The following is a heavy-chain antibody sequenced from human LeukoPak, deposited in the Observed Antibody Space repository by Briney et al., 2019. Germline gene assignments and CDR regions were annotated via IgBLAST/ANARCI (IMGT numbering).Heavy chain of an antibody. CDR3: AKGYSSGWYYPMDV. J-gene: IGHJ6*03. CDR1: GFTSSSYA. Sequence: PGGSLRLSCAASGFTSSSYALHWVRQAPGKGLQYVSTINNNGGSTFYANSVKGRFTISRDNSNNTLYLQMGSLRAEDMAVYYCAKGYSSGWYYPMDVWGQGTTVTVSS. D-gene: IGHD6-19*01. CDR2: INNNGGST. V-gene: IGHV3-64*01.